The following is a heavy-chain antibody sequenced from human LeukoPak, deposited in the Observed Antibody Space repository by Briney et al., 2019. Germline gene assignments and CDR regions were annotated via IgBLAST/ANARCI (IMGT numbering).Heavy chain of an antibody. CDR2: IYTSGST. CDR1: GGSLSSYY. Sequence: SETLSLTCTVSGGSLSSYYWSWIRQPAGKGLEWIGRIYTSGSTNYNPSLKSRVTMSVDTSKNQFSLKLSSVTAADTAVYYCARDLGSGSYLYSDYWGQGTLVTVSS. J-gene: IGHJ4*02. V-gene: IGHV4-4*07. D-gene: IGHD1-26*01. CDR3: ARDLGSGSYLYSDY.